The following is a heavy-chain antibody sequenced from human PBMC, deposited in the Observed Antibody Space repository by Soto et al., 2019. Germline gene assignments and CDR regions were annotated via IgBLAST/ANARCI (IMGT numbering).Heavy chain of an antibody. J-gene: IGHJ4*02. CDR1: GFTIRSNA. D-gene: IGHD1-1*01. CDR3: AKDKPGTTSFDY. V-gene: IGHV3-23*01. Sequence: GGSLRLSCVASGFTIRSNAMYWVRQAPGKGLEWVSGISERGDSTYYAESVKGRFTISRDTSKSTLYLQLNTLRADDTAVYYCAKDKPGTTSFDYWGQGTLVTVSS. CDR2: ISERGDST.